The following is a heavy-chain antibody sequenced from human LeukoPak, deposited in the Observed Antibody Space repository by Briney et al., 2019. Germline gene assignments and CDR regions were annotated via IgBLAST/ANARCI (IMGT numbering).Heavy chain of an antibody. CDR1: GDSVSGNSTA. J-gene: IGHJ3*01. Sequence: SQTLSLTCAISGDSVSGNSTAYNWIRQSPSRGLEWLGRTYYRSKWYNDYSVSVKSRIIINPDTSKNQLSLQLKSVTPEDTAVYYCAGGGQGHGYSADEAFDFWGQGTMVTVSS. V-gene: IGHV6-1*01. D-gene: IGHD5-24*01. CDR3: AGGGQGHGYSADEAFDF. CDR2: TYYRSKWYN.